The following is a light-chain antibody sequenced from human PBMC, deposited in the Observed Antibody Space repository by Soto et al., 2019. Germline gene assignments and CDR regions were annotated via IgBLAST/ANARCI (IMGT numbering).Light chain of an antibody. V-gene: IGKV3-20*01. J-gene: IGKJ2*01. CDR1: QSVRSGY. CDR3: QQYGSSPPNT. CDR2: GAS. Sequence: EIVLTQSPGTLSLSPGERATLSCRASQSVRSGYVAWYQQKPGQAPRLLMYGASSRATGIPDRFSGSGSGTDFTLTISTLEPEDFAVYYCQQYGSSPPNTFGQGTKLEIK.